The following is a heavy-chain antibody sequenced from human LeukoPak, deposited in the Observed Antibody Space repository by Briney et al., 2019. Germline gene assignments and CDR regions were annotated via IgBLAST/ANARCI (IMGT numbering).Heavy chain of an antibody. D-gene: IGHD1-26*01. CDR1: GFTFSSYW. CDR2: INSDGSST. V-gene: IGHV3-74*01. CDR3: AREHKSYFRCD. Sequence: GGSLRLSCAASGFTFSSYWMHWVRQAPGKGLVWVSRINSDGSSTSYADSVKGRFTISRDNAKNTLYLQMNSLRAEDTAVYYCAREHKSYFRCDWGQGTLVTVSS. J-gene: IGHJ4*02.